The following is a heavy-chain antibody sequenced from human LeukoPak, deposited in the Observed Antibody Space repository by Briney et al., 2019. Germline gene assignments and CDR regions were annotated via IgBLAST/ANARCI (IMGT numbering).Heavy chain of an antibody. Sequence: ASVTVSCKASGGTFSNYAISWVRQAPGQGLEWMGRIIPILGIANYAQKFQGRVTITADKSTSTAYMELSSLRSEDTAVYYCARDLSLGYFDLWGRGTLVTVSS. V-gene: IGHV1-69*04. CDR3: ARDLSLGYFDL. J-gene: IGHJ2*01. CDR2: IIPILGIA. CDR1: GGTFSNYA.